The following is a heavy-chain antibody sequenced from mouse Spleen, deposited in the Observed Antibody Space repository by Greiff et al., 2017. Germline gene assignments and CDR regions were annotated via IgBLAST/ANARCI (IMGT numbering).Heavy chain of an antibody. V-gene: IGHV14-4*01. Sequence: VQLQQSGAELVRPGASVKLSCTASGFNIKDDYMHWVKQRPEQGLEWIGWIDPENGDTEYASKFQGKATITADTSSNTAYLQLSSLTSEDTAVYYCTTYRYDGWYFDVWGAGTTVTVSS. CDR3: TTYRYDGWYFDV. CDR1: GFNIKDDY. CDR2: IDPENGDT. D-gene: IGHD2-14*01. J-gene: IGHJ1*01.